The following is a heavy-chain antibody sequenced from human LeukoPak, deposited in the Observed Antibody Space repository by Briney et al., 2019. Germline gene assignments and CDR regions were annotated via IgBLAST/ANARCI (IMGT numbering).Heavy chain of an antibody. D-gene: IGHD5-18*01. Sequence: GGSLTLSCAASGFTFSSYWIHWVRQAPGKGLVWVSRINSDGSGTSYADSVKGRFTISRDNAKNTLYLQMNSLRVEDTAVYYCARGGTYTYGHFDYWGQGRLVRVSS. V-gene: IGHV3-74*01. CDR3: ARGGTYTYGHFDY. CDR2: INSDGSGT. J-gene: IGHJ4*02. CDR1: GFTFSSYW.